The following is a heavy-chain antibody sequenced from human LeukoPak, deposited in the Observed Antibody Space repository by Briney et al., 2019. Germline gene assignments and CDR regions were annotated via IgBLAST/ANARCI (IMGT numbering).Heavy chain of an antibody. CDR2: IHYSGST. V-gene: IGHV4-59*08. J-gene: IGHJ4*02. Sequence: SQTLSLTCTVSGGSITNYYWTWIRQPPGKGLEWIGYIHYSGSTNYNPSLKSRVTISVDTSKNQFSLKLSSVTAADTAVYYCARRSGSYSYFDYWGQGTLVTVSS. CDR1: GGSITNYY. CDR3: ARRSGSYSYFDY. D-gene: IGHD1-26*01.